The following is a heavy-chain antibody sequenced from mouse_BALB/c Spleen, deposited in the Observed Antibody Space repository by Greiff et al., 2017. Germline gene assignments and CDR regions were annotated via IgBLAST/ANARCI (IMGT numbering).Heavy chain of an antibody. V-gene: IGHV5-9-4*01. CDR1: GFTFSSYA. Sequence: EVQRVESGGGLVKPGGSLKLSCAASGFTFSSYAMSWVRQSPEKRLEWVAEISSGGSYTYYPDTVTGRFTISRDNAKNTLYLEMSSLRSEDTAMYYCARTATGNAMDYWGQGTSVTVSS. CDR3: ARTATGNAMDY. D-gene: IGHD1-2*01. J-gene: IGHJ4*01. CDR2: ISSGGSYT.